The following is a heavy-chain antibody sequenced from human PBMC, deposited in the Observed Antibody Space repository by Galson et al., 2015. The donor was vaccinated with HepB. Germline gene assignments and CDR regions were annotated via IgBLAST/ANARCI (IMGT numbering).Heavy chain of an antibody. CDR1: GFSFSSHA. CDR2: ILYDGSHK. Sequence: SLRLSCAASGFSFSSHAMHWVRQAPGKGLEWVAVILYDGSHKYYADSVKGRFTISRDNSKNTLYLQMNSLRAEDTAVHYCARTSTPGGYHAEYFQAWGQGTLVTVSS. J-gene: IGHJ1*01. D-gene: IGHD5-12*01. V-gene: IGHV3-30-3*01. CDR3: ARTSTPGGYHAEYFQA.